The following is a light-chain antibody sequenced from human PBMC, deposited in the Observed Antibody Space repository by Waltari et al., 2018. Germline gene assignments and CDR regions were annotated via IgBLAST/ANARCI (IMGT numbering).Light chain of an antibody. J-gene: IGLJ3*02. CDR2: DVN. Sequence: QSALPQPASVSGSPGQSITISCTGTSRDIGGYNSVSWYQQHPDKAPKLIIYDVNHRPSGVSDRFSGSKSGNTASLTISGLRADDEADYYCSSYTSISTLGVFGGGTRLTVL. CDR3: SSYTSISTLGV. V-gene: IGLV2-14*03. CDR1: SRDIGGYNS.